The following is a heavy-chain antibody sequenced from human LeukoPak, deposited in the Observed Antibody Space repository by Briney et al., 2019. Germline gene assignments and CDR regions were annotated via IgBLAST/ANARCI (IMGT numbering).Heavy chain of an antibody. CDR1: GYTFTGYY. CDR3: AREEVIAVAGTDY. Sequence: ASVKVSCKASGYTFTGYYMHWVRQAPGQGLEWMGIINPSGGSTSYAQKFQGRVTMTRDMSTSTVYMELSSLRSEDTAVYYCAREEVIAVAGTDYWGQGTLVTVSS. D-gene: IGHD6-19*01. V-gene: IGHV1-46*01. J-gene: IGHJ4*02. CDR2: INPSGGST.